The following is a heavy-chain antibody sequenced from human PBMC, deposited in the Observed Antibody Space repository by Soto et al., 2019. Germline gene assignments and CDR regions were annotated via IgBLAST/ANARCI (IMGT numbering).Heavy chain of an antibody. CDR3: ARDVAVAGIEKFDY. CDR1: GFTFSSYS. J-gene: IGHJ4*02. D-gene: IGHD6-19*01. V-gene: IGHV3-21*01. Sequence: GGSLRLSCAASGFTFSSYSMNWVRQAPGKGLEWVSSISSSSSYIYYADSVKGRFTISRDKAKNSLYLQMNSLRAEDTAVYYCARDVAVAGIEKFDYWGQGTLVTVPS. CDR2: ISSSSSYI.